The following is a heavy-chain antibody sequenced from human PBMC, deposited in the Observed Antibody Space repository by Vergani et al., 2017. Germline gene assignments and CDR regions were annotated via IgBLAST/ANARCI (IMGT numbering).Heavy chain of an antibody. Sequence: QMQLQESGPGLVKASETLSLTCTVSGDSIISISYYWGWIRQPPGKVLEWIGSIYNSGNGDSSSSLKSRVTISADTSKNQFSLRLTSVTAADTAVYYCASGKYYSDSTSHFRGRYFDVWGRGTLVTVPS. CDR1: GDSIISISYY. D-gene: IGHD3-16*01. V-gene: IGHV4-39*01. CDR3: ASGKYYSDSTSHFRGRYFDV. CDR2: IYNSGNG. J-gene: IGHJ2*01.